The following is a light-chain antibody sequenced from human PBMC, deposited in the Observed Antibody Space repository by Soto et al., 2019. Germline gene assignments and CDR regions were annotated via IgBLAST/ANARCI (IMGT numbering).Light chain of an antibody. J-gene: IGKJ1*01. Sequence: EIVLTQSPGTLSLSPGERATLSCRASQSVSSSWLAWYQQKPGQAPRLLIYGASSRATGVPDRFSGSGSGTEFTLTISRLEPADSAVFYCQQYGGPPWTFGQGTKVEIK. CDR1: QSVSSSW. CDR3: QQYGGPPWT. CDR2: GAS. V-gene: IGKV3-20*01.